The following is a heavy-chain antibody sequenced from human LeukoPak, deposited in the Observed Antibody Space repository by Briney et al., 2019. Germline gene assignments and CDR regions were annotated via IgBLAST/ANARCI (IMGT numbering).Heavy chain of an antibody. D-gene: IGHD5-18*01. CDR2: ISGSGGST. V-gene: IGHV3-23*01. J-gene: IGHJ4*02. CDR3: AKVAGYSYVGVYYFDY. CDR1: GFTVSSNY. Sequence: GGSLRLSCAASGFTVSSNYMSWVRQAPGKGLEWVSAISGSGGSTYYADSVKGRFTISRDNSKNTLYLQMNSPRAEDTAVYYCAKVAGYSYVGVYYFDYWGQGTLVTVSS.